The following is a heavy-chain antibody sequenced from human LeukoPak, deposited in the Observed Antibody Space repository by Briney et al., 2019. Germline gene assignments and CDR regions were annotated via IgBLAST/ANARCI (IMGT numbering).Heavy chain of an antibody. Sequence: PGGSLRLSCAASGITFSDYYMSWIRQAPGKGLEWVSYISSSSSYTNYADSVKGRFTISRDNAKNSVYLQMNSLRAEDTAVYYCASWATGIDYWGQGTLVSVSS. CDR2: ISSSSSYT. D-gene: IGHD3-16*01. V-gene: IGHV3-11*03. CDR3: ASWATGIDY. CDR1: GITFSDYY. J-gene: IGHJ4*02.